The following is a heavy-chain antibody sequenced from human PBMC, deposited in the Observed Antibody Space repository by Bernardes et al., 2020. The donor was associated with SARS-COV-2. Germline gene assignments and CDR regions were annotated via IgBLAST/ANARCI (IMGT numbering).Heavy chain of an antibody. J-gene: IGHJ5*02. CDR3: ARQDRDHFGDIEGWFDP. CDR1: GYSFTSYW. Sequence: GESLKISCKGSGYSFTSYWIGWVRQMPGKGLEWMGIIYPGDSDTRYNPSFQGQVTISADKSINTAYLQWSSLKASDTAIYYCARQDRDHFGDIEGWFDPWGQGTLVTVSS. CDR2: IYPGDSDT. V-gene: IGHV5-51*01. D-gene: IGHD2-15*01.